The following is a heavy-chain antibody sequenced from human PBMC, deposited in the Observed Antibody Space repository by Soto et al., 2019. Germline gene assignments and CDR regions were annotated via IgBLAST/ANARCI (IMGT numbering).Heavy chain of an antibody. V-gene: IGHV1-8*01. D-gene: IGHD1-26*01. CDR1: GYTFTSYD. J-gene: IGHJ4*02. CDR3: AGAPQWGYSVNYNSFDS. Sequence: QVQLVQSGAEVKKPGASVKVSCKASGYTFTSYDINWVRQATGQGLEWMGWMNPNSGNTGYAQKFQGRVTMTRNTPXSXXDMELSSLRSEDTAVYYCAGAPQWGYSVNYNSFDSWGQGTLVTVSS. CDR2: MNPNSGNT.